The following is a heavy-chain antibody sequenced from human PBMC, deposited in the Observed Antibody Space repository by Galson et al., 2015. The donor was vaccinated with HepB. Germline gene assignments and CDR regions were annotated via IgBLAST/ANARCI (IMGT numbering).Heavy chain of an antibody. J-gene: IGHJ2*01. V-gene: IGHV3-30*04. CDR1: GFSFNYFP. CDR3: VRPRGGGAGDSQNWYFDL. D-gene: IGHD4-17*01. CDR2: ISYTGRYT. Sequence: SLRLSCAASGFSFNYFPMHWVRQAPGKGLEWVAVISYTGRYTNYADFGKGRFTISRDNSKNALYLQMNSLRVEYTALYYCVRPRGGGAGDSQNWYFDLWGRGSLVTVSS.